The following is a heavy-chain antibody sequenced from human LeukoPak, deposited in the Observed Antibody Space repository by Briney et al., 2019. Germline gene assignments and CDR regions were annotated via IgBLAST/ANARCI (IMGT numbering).Heavy chain of an antibody. CDR1: GFTFNTYA. CDR3: ARGSLAGTFSGAFDI. Sequence: GGSLRLSCAASGFTFNTYAMHWVRQAPGKGLEFVSAISGNGGSTYYADSVKGRFTISRDNSKNTLYLQMGRLRADDMALYYCARGSLAGTFSGAFDIWGRGTMVTVSS. V-gene: IGHV3-64*02. J-gene: IGHJ3*02. CDR2: ISGNGGST. D-gene: IGHD6-19*01.